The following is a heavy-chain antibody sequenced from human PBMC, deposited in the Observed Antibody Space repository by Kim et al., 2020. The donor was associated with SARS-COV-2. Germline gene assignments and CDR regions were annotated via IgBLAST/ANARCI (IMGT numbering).Heavy chain of an antibody. CDR3: ARGLNTYSSSWMDY. V-gene: IGHV1-8*01. CDR1: GYTFTSYD. Sequence: AXVKVSCKASGYTFTSYDINWVRQATGQGLXWMGWINPNSGNTGYAQKLQGRVTMTRNTSISTVYMELSSLRSEDTAVYYCARGLNTYSSSWMDYWGQGTLVTVSS. CDR2: INPNSGNT. J-gene: IGHJ4*02. D-gene: IGHD6-13*01.